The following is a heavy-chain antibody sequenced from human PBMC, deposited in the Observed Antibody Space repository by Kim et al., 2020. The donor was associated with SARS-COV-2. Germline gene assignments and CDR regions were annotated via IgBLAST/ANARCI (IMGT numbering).Heavy chain of an antibody. V-gene: IGHV3-15*01. J-gene: IGHJ4*02. CDR3: TTDEYYDILTGYYRPDY. D-gene: IGHD3-9*01. Sequence: VKGRFTIARDDSKNTLYLQMNSLKTEDTAVYYCTTDEYYDILTGYYRPDYWGQGTLVTVSS.